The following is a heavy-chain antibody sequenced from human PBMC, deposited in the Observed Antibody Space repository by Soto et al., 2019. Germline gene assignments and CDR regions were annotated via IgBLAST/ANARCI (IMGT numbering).Heavy chain of an antibody. CDR3: ARTYGGKGYYFDY. J-gene: IGHJ4*02. D-gene: IGHD4-17*01. Sequence: SSETLSLTCTVSGGSISSYYWSWIRQPPGKGLEWIGYIYYSGSTNYNPSLKSRVTISVDTSKNQFSLKLSSVTAADTAVYYCARTYGGKGYYFDYWGQGTLVTVSS. CDR2: IYYSGST. V-gene: IGHV4-59*01. CDR1: GGSISSYY.